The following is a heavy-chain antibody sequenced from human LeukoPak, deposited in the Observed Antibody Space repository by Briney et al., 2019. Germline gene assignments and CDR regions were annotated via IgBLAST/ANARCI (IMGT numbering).Heavy chain of an antibody. CDR1: GGSISSGDYY. D-gene: IGHD5/OR15-5a*01. V-gene: IGHV4-30-4*01. Sequence: SETLSLTCTVSGGSISSGDYYWSWIRQPPGKGLEWIGYIYYSGSSYYNPSLKSRVTISLDTSKNQFSLKLSSVTAADTAVYYCARGPVYMYVWGKGTTVTVSS. CDR3: ARGPVYMYV. J-gene: IGHJ6*04. CDR2: IYYSGSS.